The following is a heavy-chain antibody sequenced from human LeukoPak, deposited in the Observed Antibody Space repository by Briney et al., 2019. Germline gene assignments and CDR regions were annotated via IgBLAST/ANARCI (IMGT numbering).Heavy chain of an antibody. J-gene: IGHJ2*01. CDR1: GGSISSYY. Sequence: SETLSLTCTVSGGSISSYYWSWIQQPPGKGLEWIGYIYYTGTTNYNPSLKSRVTVSVDTSKNRFSLYLTSVTAADTAVYYCAKMRQAATGGPWYFDLWGRGTLVTVSS. CDR3: AKMRQAATGGPWYFDL. V-gene: IGHV4-59*01. CDR2: IYYTGTT. D-gene: IGHD6-13*01.